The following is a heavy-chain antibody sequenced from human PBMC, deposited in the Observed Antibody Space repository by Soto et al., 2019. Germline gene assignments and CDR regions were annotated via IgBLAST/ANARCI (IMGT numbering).Heavy chain of an antibody. D-gene: IGHD3-16*01. CDR2: LSSDGFGA. Sequence: PGVSLRLSCAASGFSLSPYWMHWVRQAPGRGLEWVSRLSSDGFGAAYADSVKGRFFTSRAIARNTLFLQMNSLRADDTAVYYCARDLGGPDYWGRGTSVTVSS. V-gene: IGHV3-74*03. CDR1: GFSLSPYW. CDR3: ARDLGGPDY. J-gene: IGHJ4*02.